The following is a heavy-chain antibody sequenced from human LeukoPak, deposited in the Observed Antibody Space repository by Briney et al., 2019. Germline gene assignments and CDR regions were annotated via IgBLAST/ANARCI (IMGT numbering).Heavy chain of an antibody. CDR3: ARVPDWTYVPDY. Sequence: SETLSLTCTVSGGSISSDRFYWTWVRQPAGKRLEWMGRIKSSNTNYNPSLKSRVSISLDTSTNQFSLKLSSLTAADTAVYYCARVPDWTYVPDYWGQGTLVTVSS. V-gene: IGHV4-61*02. CDR2: IKSSNT. CDR1: GGSISSDRFY. D-gene: IGHD3-16*01. J-gene: IGHJ4*02.